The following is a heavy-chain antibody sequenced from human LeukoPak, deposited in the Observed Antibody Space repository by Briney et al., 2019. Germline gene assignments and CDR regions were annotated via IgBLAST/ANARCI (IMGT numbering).Heavy chain of an antibody. D-gene: IGHD3-22*01. CDR2: ISRSGDDT. CDR3: AKGPKHYYDSSGYSHWFGY. V-gene: IGHV3-23*01. Sequence: GGSLRLSCQASGFTFNRYALSWVRQAPGKGLEWVSGISRSGDDTYYADSVKGRFTISRDNSKNTLYLQMNSLRAEDTAVYYCAKGPKHYYDSSGYSHWFGYWGQGTLVTVSS. J-gene: IGHJ4*02. CDR1: GFTFNRYA.